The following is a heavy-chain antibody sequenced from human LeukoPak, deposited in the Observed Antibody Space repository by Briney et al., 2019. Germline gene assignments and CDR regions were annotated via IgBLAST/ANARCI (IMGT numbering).Heavy chain of an antibody. Sequence: ASVKVSCKASGYTFTGYYMHWVRQAPGQGLEWMGWINPNSGGTNYAQKFQGRVTMTRDTSISTAYMELSRLRSDDTAVYYCAREGIAAAGTDYWGQETLVTVSS. V-gene: IGHV1-2*02. D-gene: IGHD6-13*01. J-gene: IGHJ4*02. CDR1: GYTFTGYY. CDR2: INPNSGGT. CDR3: AREGIAAAGTDY.